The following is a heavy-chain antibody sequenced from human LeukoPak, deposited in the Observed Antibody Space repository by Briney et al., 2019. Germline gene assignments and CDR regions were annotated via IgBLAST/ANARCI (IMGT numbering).Heavy chain of an antibody. V-gene: IGHV3-74*01. CDR3: ASSGKYCSSTSCYAGGY. CDR2: IKSDGSRT. Sequence: PGGSLRLSCGASGFTFSSYWMHWVRQAPGKGLVWVSGIKSDGSRTTYADSVKGRFTISRDNAKNTLYLQMNSLRAEDTAVYYCASSGKYCSSTSCYAGGYWGQGTLVTVSS. D-gene: IGHD2-2*01. J-gene: IGHJ4*02. CDR1: GFTFSSYW.